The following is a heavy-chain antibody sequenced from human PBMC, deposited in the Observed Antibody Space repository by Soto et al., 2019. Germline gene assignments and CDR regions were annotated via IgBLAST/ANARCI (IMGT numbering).Heavy chain of an antibody. D-gene: IGHD3-22*01. J-gene: IGHJ4*02. CDR3: ASYYYDSSGYYSAFEY. V-gene: IGHV1-3*01. CDR2: INAGNGNT. Sequence: QVQLVQSGAEVKTPGASVKVSCKASGNTFTNYAIHWVRLAPGQRLEWMGWINAGNGNTKYSQKIQGRVTITRDTSASTAYMELSSLRSEDTAVYYCASYYYDSSGYYSAFEYWGQGTLVTVSS. CDR1: GNTFTNYA.